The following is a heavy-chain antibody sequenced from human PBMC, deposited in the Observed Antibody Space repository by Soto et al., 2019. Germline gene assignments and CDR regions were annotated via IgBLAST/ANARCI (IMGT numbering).Heavy chain of an antibody. D-gene: IGHD2-21*02. CDR2: IYWDDDK. CDR1: GFSLSTTGVG. J-gene: IGHJ6*02. V-gene: IGHV2-5*02. Sequence: SGPTLVNPTQTLTLTCTFSGFSLSTTGVGVGWIRQPPGKALEWLALIYWDDDKRYNPSLDSRLTITKDTSKNQVVLAMTNMDPVDTATYYCVQSRCGGDCLQSYSSHSYYGLDVWGQGTPVTVSS. CDR3: VQSRCGGDCLQSYSSHSYYGLDV.